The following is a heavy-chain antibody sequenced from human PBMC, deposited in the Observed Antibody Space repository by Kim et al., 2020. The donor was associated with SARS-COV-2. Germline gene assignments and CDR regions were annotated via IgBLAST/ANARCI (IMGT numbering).Heavy chain of an antibody. J-gene: IGHJ4*02. CDR3: AAAQAVAGPFDY. D-gene: IGHD6-19*01. Sequence: NYAQKFHERGTITRDMSTSTAYMELSSLRSEDTAVYYCAAAQAVAGPFDYWGQGTLVTVSS. V-gene: IGHV1-58*01.